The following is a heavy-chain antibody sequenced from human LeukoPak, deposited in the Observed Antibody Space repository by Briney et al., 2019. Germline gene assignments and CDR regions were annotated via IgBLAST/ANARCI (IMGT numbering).Heavy chain of an antibody. CDR2: INSRGATM. D-gene: IGHD7-27*01. J-gene: IGHJ3*02. CDR3: ARGTGGAFEI. CDR1: GFTFSNYD. V-gene: IGHV3-48*03. Sequence: GGSLRLSCAASGFTFSNYDMNWVRQPPGKGLEWVSYINSRGATMYYADSVKGRFTISRDNTKNSLGLQMNSLRVEDTALYFCARGTGGAFEIWGQGTEVTVSS.